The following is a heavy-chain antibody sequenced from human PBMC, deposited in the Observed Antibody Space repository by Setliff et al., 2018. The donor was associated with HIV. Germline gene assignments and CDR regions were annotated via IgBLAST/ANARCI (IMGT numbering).Heavy chain of an antibody. V-gene: IGHV1-18*01. CDR3: ATDRDGWYNPHLYS. Sequence: ASVKVSCKTSGYTFTNFGVSWVRQAPGHGLEWMGWISPNFGHTNYAQNFHGRITLTVDTSTSRAYMELRSLRSDDTGVYYCATDRDGWYNPHLYSWGQGTLVTVSS. J-gene: IGHJ4*02. D-gene: IGHD6-19*01. CDR1: GYTFTNFG. CDR2: ISPNFGHT.